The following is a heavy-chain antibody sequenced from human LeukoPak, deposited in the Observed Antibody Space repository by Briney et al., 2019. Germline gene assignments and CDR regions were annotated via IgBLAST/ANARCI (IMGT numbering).Heavy chain of an antibody. Sequence: GGSLRLSCAASGFTFSNFGMHWVRQAPGKGLEWVAAISYDGRNKHYADSVKGRFTISRDNAKNTLYLQMNSLRAEDTAVYSCAKEVVAGTDYFDYWGQGTLVTVSS. CDR1: GFTFSNFG. D-gene: IGHD6-19*01. CDR3: AKEVVAGTDYFDY. V-gene: IGHV3-30*18. J-gene: IGHJ4*02. CDR2: ISYDGRNK.